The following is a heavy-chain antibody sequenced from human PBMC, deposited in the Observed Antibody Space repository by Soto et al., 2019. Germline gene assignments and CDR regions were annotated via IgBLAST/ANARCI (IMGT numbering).Heavy chain of an antibody. D-gene: IGHD3-22*01. Sequence: GASVKVSCKASGYTFTSYGISWVRQAPGQGLEWKGWISAYNGNTNYAQKLQGRVTMTTDTSTSTAYMELRSLRSDDTAVYYCARSSLGYYDSSGYSSDWGQGTLVTVSS. CDR2: ISAYNGNT. CDR1: GYTFTSYG. CDR3: ARSSLGYYDSSGYSSD. V-gene: IGHV1-18*01. J-gene: IGHJ4*02.